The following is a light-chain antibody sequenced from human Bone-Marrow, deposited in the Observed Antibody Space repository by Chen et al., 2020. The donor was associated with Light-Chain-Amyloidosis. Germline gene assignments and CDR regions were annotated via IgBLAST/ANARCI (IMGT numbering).Light chain of an antibody. V-gene: IGLV3-25*03. J-gene: IGLJ2*01. CDR3: QSADSSGTYEVI. Sequence: SYELTQPPSVSVSPGQTARITCSGDDLPTKYAYWYQQKPGQAPVLVIHRDTERPSGISERFSGSSSVTKATLTISGVQAEDEADYHGQSADSSGTYEVIFGGGTKLTVL. CDR2: RDT. CDR1: DLPTKY.